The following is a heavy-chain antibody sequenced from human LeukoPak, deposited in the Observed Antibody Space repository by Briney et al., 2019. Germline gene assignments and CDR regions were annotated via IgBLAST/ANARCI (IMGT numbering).Heavy chain of an antibody. Sequence: ASVKVSCKTSGYSFTDYYMHWVRQAPGQGLEWMGWINPNSGGTSSAQKFQGRVTMTRDTSISTVYMEVSWLTSDNTAIYYCARADRLHGGPYLIGPWGQGTLVTVSS. CDR2: INPNSGGT. D-gene: IGHD2-21*01. J-gene: IGHJ5*02. CDR1: GYSFTDYY. CDR3: ARADRLHGGPYLIGP. V-gene: IGHV1-2*02.